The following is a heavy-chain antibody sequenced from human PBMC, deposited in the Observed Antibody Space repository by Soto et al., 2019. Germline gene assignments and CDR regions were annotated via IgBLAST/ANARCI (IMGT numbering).Heavy chain of an antibody. CDR3: AKDMNLGYCSGGSCFDYDGLFDY. D-gene: IGHD2-15*01. CDR1: GFTFCWYT. V-gene: IGHV3-9*01. Sequence: SLRLSCAASGFTFCWYTMYWVRQAPGKGLEWVSGLVGNSGSIGYADSVMGRFTISRDNAKNSLYLQMNSLRAEDTALYYCAKDMNLGYCSGGSCFDYDGLFDYWGQGTLVTVS. J-gene: IGHJ4*02. CDR2: LVGNSGSI.